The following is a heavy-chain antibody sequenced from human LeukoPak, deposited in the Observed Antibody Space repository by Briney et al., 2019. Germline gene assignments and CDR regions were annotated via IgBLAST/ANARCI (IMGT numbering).Heavy chain of an antibody. D-gene: IGHD2-21*02. CDR2: IYYSGST. CDR3: ARDCRYCGGDGDYFDY. Sequence: PSETLSLTCSVSGGSISGYYWNWIRQPPGKRLEFIGYIYYSGSTNYNPSLKSRVTISVDTSKNQFSLKLSSVTAADTAVYYCARDCRYCGGDGDYFDYWGQGTLVTVSS. CDR1: GGSISGYY. J-gene: IGHJ4*02. V-gene: IGHV4-59*01.